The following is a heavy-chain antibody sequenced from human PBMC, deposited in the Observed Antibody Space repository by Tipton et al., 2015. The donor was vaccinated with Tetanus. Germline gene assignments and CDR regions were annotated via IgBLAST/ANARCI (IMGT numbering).Heavy chain of an antibody. CDR1: GGSFSGYY. J-gene: IGHJ4*02. Sequence: TLSLTCAVYGGSFSGYYWSWIRQPPGKGLEWIGEINHSGSTNYNSSLKSRVTISVDTSKNQFSLKLSSVTAADTAVYYCARGLRRYYDILTGYYTGFLDYWGQGTLVTVSS. V-gene: IGHV4-34*01. CDR3: ARGLRRYYDILTGYYTGFLDY. CDR2: INHSGST. D-gene: IGHD3-9*01.